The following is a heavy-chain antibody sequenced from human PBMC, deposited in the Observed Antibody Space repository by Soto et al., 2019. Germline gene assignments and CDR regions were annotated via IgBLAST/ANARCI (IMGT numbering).Heavy chain of an antibody. V-gene: IGHV3-74*01. CDR2: INSDGSST. CDR3: ARVGGRSSLGSDS. Sequence: LRLSCAASGFTFSTYWMHWVRQAPGKGLVWVSRINSDGSSTSYADSVKGRFTISRDNAKNTLYLQMNSLRAEDTAVYYCARVGGRSSLGSDSWGQGTLVTVSS. J-gene: IGHJ4*02. CDR1: GFTFSTYW.